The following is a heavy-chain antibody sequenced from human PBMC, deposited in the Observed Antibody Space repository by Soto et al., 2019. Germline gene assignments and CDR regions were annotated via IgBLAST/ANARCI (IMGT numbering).Heavy chain of an antibody. V-gene: IGHV1-69*12. CDR1: GGTFSSYA. Sequence: QVQLVQSGAEVKKPGSSVKVSCKASGGTFSSYAISWVRQAPGQGLEWMGGIIPIFGTANYAQKFQGRVTITADESTSTDYMERSSRRSEDTAVYYCATDGDCTNGVCPAYYFDSWGKGTLVTVSS. D-gene: IGHD2-8*01. CDR3: ATDGDCTNGVCPAYYFDS. J-gene: IGHJ4*02. CDR2: IIPIFGTA.